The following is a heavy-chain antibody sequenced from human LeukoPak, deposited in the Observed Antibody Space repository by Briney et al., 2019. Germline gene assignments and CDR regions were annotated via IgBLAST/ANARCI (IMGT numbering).Heavy chain of an antibody. Sequence: SQTLSLTCTGSGGSISSGSYYWSWIRQPAGKGLEWIGRIYTSGSTNYNPSLKSRVTISVDTSKNQFSLELSSVTAADTAVYYCAAILSYDSSGPYYYYYYMDVWGKGTTVTISS. CDR2: IYTSGST. V-gene: IGHV4-61*02. CDR3: AAILSYDSSGPYYYYYYMDV. J-gene: IGHJ6*03. D-gene: IGHD3-22*01. CDR1: GGSISSGSYY.